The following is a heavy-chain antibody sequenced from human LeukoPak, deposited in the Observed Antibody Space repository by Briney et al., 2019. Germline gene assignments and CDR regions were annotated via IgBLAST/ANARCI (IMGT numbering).Heavy chain of an antibody. CDR2: IYYSGST. Sequence: SETLSLTCTVSGVSISSSSYYWGWIRQPPGKGLEWIGSIYYSGSTYYNPSLKSRVTISVDTSKNQFSLKLSSVTAADTAVYYCASLDIVVVVAAKYYGMDVWGQGTTVTVSS. J-gene: IGHJ6*02. CDR3: ASLDIVVVVAAKYYGMDV. D-gene: IGHD2-15*01. CDR1: GVSISSSSYY. V-gene: IGHV4-39*07.